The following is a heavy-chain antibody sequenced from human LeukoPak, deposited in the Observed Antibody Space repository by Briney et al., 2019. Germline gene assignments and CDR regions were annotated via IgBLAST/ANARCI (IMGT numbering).Heavy chain of an antibody. CDR2: ISGSGGST. V-gene: IGHV3-23*01. Sequence: GGSLRLSCAASGFTVSSYSMNWVRQAPGKGLEWVSSISGSGGSTYYADSVKGRFTISRDNSKNTMYLQMSSLRAEDTAVYYCAKRLFDYWGQGTLVTVSS. CDR3: AKRLFDY. J-gene: IGHJ4*02. CDR1: GFTVSSYS.